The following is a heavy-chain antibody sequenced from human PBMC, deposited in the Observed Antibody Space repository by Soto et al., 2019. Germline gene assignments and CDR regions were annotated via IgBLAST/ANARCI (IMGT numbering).Heavy chain of an antibody. CDR3: ARWAPRGAAAEGHYYYGMDV. CDR2: IIPIFGTA. D-gene: IGHD6-13*01. V-gene: IGHV1-69*13. CDR1: GGTFSSYA. J-gene: IGHJ6*02. Sequence: GASVKVSCTASGGTFSSYAISWVRQAPGQGLEWMGGIIPIFGTANYAQKFQGRVTITADESTSTAYMELCSLRSEDTAVYYCARWAPRGAAAEGHYYYGMDVWGQGTTVTVAS.